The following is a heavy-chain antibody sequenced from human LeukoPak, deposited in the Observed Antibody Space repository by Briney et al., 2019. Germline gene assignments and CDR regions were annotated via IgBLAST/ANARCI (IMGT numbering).Heavy chain of an antibody. CDR3: ASRYYYDSSGYFLY. J-gene: IGHJ4*02. V-gene: IGHV4-39*01. CDR1: FNSIRSSSYY. Sequence: SETLSLTCTVSFNSIRSSSYYWGWIRQFPGKGLEWIGYIYYTGSTYYSSSLKSRVTISEDTPNNQFSLRLNSVTAADTAVYYCASRYYYDSSGYFLYWGQGTLVTVSS. D-gene: IGHD3-22*01. CDR2: IYYTGST.